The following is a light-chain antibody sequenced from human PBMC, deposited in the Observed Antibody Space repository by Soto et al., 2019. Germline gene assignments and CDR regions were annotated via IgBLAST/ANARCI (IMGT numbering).Light chain of an antibody. J-gene: IGKJ1*01. CDR3: QQYNSNYRLWT. CDR2: QAS. CDR1: QSISSW. Sequence: DIQMTQSPSTLSASMGDTVTITCRASQSISSWLAWYQHKPGKAPKLLIYQASILHSGVPSRFTGSGSGTDFTLTITGLQPDDFATYYCQQYNSNYRLWTFGQGTKVEIQ. V-gene: IGKV1-5*03.